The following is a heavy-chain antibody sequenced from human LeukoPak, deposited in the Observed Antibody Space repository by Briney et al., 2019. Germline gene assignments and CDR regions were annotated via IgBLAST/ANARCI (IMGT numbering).Heavy chain of an antibody. CDR2: IYYTGNT. CDR1: GASVNSGTYY. Sequence: SETLSLTCTVSGASVNSGTYYWSWLRQPPGKGLEWIGFIYYTGNTKYHPSLEGRVTISVDTSKDHFSLKLTSLTAADTAIYYCARGLGPIWGQGTLVTVSS. V-gene: IGHV4-61*03. J-gene: IGHJ3*02. CDR3: ARGLGPI.